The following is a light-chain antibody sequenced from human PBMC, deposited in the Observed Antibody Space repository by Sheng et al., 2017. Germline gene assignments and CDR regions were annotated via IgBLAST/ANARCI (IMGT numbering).Light chain of an antibody. V-gene: IGKV1-39*01. J-gene: IGKJ2*01. CDR2: ASS. CDR1: QGIGNY. Sequence: DIQMTQSPSSLSASIGDRVTITCRASQGIGNYLNWYHQRPGKAPKLLISASSSLQSGVPSRFSGSGSETDFTLTISSLQPEDFASYYCQQTYNVPYTFGQGTKVDIK. CDR3: QQTYNVPYT.